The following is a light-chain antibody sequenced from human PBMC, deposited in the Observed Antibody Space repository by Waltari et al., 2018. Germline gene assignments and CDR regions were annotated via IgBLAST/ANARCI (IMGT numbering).Light chain of an antibody. CDR1: QGISTY. Sequence: IQLTQSPSSLSASIGDRVTITCRASQGISTYLAWYQQKPGKAPKVLIYAASTLQSGVPSRFSGSGSGTYFTLTISSLQPEDFATYYCQQVNSYPITFGQGTRLEIK. CDR3: QQVNSYPIT. V-gene: IGKV1-9*01. CDR2: AAS. J-gene: IGKJ5*01.